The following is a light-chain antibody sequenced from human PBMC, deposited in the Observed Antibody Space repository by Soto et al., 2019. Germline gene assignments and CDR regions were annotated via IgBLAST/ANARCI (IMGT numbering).Light chain of an antibody. CDR2: DNN. Sequence: QSALTQPPSVSAAPGQKVTISCSGSSSNIGNNYVSWYQQLPGTAPKLLIYDNNKRPSGIPDRFSGSKSGTSATLGITGPXXXXXXXXXXGTWDSSLSAVVFGGGTKLTV. CDR3: GTWDSSLSAVV. CDR1: SSNIGNNY. V-gene: IGLV1-51*01. J-gene: IGLJ2*01.